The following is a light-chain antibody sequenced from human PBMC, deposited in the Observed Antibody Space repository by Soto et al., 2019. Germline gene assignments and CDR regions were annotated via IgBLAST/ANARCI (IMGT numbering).Light chain of an antibody. CDR2: GAS. CDR1: QRVYSN. J-gene: IGKJ5*01. CDR3: QQYNNWPPIT. V-gene: IGKV3-15*01. Sequence: EILMTQSPDTLSVSPVESATLSCRASQRVYSNLAWYQQKPGQAPRLLIYGASTRATGIPARFSGSGSGTEFTLTISSLQSEDFAVYYCQQYNNWPPITFGQGTRLEIK.